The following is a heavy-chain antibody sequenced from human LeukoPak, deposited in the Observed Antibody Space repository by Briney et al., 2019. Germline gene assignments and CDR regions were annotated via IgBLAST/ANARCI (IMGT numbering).Heavy chain of an antibody. Sequence: SSETLSLTCTVSGGSINNYYWSWIRQPPGKGLEWIGYISDSGNTKYNPSLESRVTISEDTSKKQISLKVNSVTAADTAVYYCARHLFNWNYGYFDYWGQGTLVTVSS. CDR1: GGSINNYY. V-gene: IGHV4-59*08. CDR3: ARHLFNWNYGYFDY. D-gene: IGHD1-7*01. J-gene: IGHJ4*02. CDR2: ISDSGNT.